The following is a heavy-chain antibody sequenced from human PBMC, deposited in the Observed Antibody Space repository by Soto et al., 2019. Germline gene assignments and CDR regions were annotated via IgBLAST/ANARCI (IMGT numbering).Heavy chain of an antibody. CDR1: GYSFTSYY. CDR2: IHPGDSET. D-gene: IGHD3-10*01. V-gene: IGHV5-51*01. CDR3: ARQRITRVRGVSSSGLDV. Sequence: GESLKISCKGSGYSFTSYYIAWVRQMPRKGLEWMGIIHPGDSETRYSPSFQGHVIISADKSISSAYLQWSSLEAADTAMYYCARQRITRVRGVSSSGLDVWGQGATVTVSS. J-gene: IGHJ6*02.